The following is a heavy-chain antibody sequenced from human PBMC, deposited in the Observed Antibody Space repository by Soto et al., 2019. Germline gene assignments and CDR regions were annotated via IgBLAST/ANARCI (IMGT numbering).Heavy chain of an antibody. V-gene: IGHV3-48*01. CDR2: ISSSSSTI. Sequence: GGSLRLSCAASGFTFSSYSMNWVRQAPGKGLEWVPYISSSSSTIYYADSVKGRFTISRDNAKNSLYLQMNSLRAEDTAVYYCASISCSGGSCYYFDYWGQGTLVTVSS. D-gene: IGHD2-15*01. CDR1: GFTFSSYS. CDR3: ASISCSGGSCYYFDY. J-gene: IGHJ4*02.